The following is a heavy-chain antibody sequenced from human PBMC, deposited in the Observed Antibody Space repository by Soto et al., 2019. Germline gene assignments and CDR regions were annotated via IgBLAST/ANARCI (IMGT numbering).Heavy chain of an antibody. CDR2: ISAYNGNT. J-gene: IGHJ3*02. CDR1: GYTFTSYG. Sequence: ASVKVSCKASGYTFTSYGISWVRQAPGQGLEWMGWISAYNGNTNYAQKLQGRVTMTTDTSTSTAYMELRSLRSDETAVYYCARDYGYCSSRSCDKVDTFDIWGQGTMVTVSS. V-gene: IGHV1-18*04. CDR3: ARDYGYCSSRSCDKVDTFDI. D-gene: IGHD2-2*03.